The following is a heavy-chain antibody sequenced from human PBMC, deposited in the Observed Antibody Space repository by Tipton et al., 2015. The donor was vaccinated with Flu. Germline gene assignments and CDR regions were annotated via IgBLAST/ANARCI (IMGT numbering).Heavy chain of an antibody. V-gene: IGHV4-59*01. CDR3: ARGEPRVGATGWFDP. CDR1: GGSMNNYY. Sequence: TLSLTCTVSGGSMNNYYWSWIRQPPGKGLEWVGYIYYSGSTTYNPSLKSRVTISVDTSKNQFSLKVSSVTAADTAIYYCARGEPRVGATGWFDPWGQGTLVTVSS. CDR2: IYYSGST. J-gene: IGHJ5*02. D-gene: IGHD1-26*01.